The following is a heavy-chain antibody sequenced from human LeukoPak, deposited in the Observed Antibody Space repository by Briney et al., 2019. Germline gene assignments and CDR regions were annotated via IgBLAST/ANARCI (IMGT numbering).Heavy chain of an antibody. CDR3: ARGVRPSSFDY. CDR2: IYDSETT. V-gene: IGHV4-59*01. CDR1: GGSISSYY. J-gene: IGHJ4*02. Sequence: SETLSLTCTVSGGSISSYYWSWIRQPPGKGLEWIGYIYDSETTNYSPSLKSRAIISVDTSKIQFSLTLSSVTATDTAVYYCARGVRPSSFDYWGQGIRVTVSS. D-gene: IGHD3-16*01.